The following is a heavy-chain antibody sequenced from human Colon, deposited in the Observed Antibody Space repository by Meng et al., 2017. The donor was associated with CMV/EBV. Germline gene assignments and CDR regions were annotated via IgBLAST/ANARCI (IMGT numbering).Heavy chain of an antibody. CDR3: ARHSLTILTD. V-gene: IGHV2-5*02. Sequence: ITLKESGPALVKPTQTLTLTCTFSGFSPTTTGAGVAWVPQPPGKAPELLALIHWDDDKRYSPSLKNRLNITKDTSKNQVVLSMTDLDPADTGTFYCARHSLTILTDWGQGALVTVSS. CDR1: GFSPTTTGAG. J-gene: IGHJ4*02. D-gene: IGHD2-8*02. CDR2: IHWDDDK.